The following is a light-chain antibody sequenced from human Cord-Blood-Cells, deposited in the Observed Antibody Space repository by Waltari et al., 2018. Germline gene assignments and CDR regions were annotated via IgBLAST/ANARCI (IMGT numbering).Light chain of an antibody. CDR1: SSNIGSNT. J-gene: IGLJ3*02. Sequence: QSVLTQPPSASGTPGQRVTISCSGRSSNIGSNTVNWYQQLPETAPKLLIYSNDQRPSGVPDRFSGSKSGTSASLAISGLQSEDEADYYCAAWDDSLNGPVFGGGTKLTVL. CDR2: SND. CDR3: AAWDDSLNGPV. V-gene: IGLV1-44*01.